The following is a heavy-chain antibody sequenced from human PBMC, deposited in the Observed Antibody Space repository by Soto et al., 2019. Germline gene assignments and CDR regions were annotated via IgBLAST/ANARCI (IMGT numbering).Heavy chain of an antibody. CDR1: GGSISSGGYY. V-gene: IGHV4-31*03. CDR3: ARENGVAGTWDY. J-gene: IGHJ4*02. Sequence: SETLSLTCTVSGGSISSGGYYWSWIRQHPGKGLEWIGYIYYSGSTYYNPSLKSRVTISVDTSKNQFPLKLSSVAAVDTAVYYCARENGVAGTWDYWGQGTLVTVSS. CDR2: IYYSGST. D-gene: IGHD6-19*01.